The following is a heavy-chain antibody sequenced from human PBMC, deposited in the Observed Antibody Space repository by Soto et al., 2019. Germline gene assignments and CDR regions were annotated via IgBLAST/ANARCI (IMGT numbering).Heavy chain of an antibody. CDR1: GFTFSSYA. D-gene: IGHD3-9*01. J-gene: IGHJ6*02. Sequence: EVQLVESGGGLVQPGGSLRLSCAASGFTFSSYAMHWVRQAPGKGLEYVSAISSNGGSTYCANSVKGRFTISRDNSKNTRYIQMGSLRAEDMAVSYCARAIWETYGMDVWGQGTTVTVSS. CDR3: ARAIWETYGMDV. V-gene: IGHV3-64*01. CDR2: ISSNGGST.